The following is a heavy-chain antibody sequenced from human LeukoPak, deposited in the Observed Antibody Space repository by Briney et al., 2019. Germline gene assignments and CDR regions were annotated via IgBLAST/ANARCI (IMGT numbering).Heavy chain of an antibody. J-gene: IGHJ4*02. CDR2: ISGTSNSYK. V-gene: IGHV3-21*01. D-gene: IGHD4-17*01. CDR3: ARPSINDYGDFGY. CDR1: GFTFSSYS. Sequence: GGSQRLSCAASGFTFSSYSLNWARQAPGKGLEWISSISGTSNSYKYYADSVKGRFTISRDDAKNSLYLQMNSLRAEDTAVYYCARPSINDYGDFGYWGQGTLVTVSS.